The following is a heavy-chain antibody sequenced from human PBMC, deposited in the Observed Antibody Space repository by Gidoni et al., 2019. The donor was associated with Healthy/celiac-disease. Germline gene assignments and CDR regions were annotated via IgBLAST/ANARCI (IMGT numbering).Heavy chain of an antibody. CDR2: INPNRGGT. Sequence: VQLVQSGAEVKKPGASVKVSCKASGYTFTGYYMHWVRQAPGQGLEWMGWINPNRGGTNYAQKVQGWGTMTRDTSISTAYMELSRLRSDDTAVYYCARGYSGFYVWGSDRYTHDAFDIWGQGTMVTVSS. D-gene: IGHD3-16*02. V-gene: IGHV1-2*04. J-gene: IGHJ3*02. CDR1: GYTFTGYY. CDR3: ARGYSGFYVWGSDRYTHDAFDI.